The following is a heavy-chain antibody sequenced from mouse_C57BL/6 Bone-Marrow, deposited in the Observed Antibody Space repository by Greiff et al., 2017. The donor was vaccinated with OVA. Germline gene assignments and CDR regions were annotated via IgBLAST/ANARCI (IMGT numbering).Heavy chain of an antibody. D-gene: IGHD2-5*01. Sequence: EVKLVESGGGLVKPGGSLKLSCAASGFTFSSYTMSWVRQTPEKRLEWVATISGGGGNTYYPDSVNGRFTISRDNAKNTLYLQMSSLRSEDTALYYCARDAYYSNSAWFAYWGQGTLVTVSA. CDR1: GFTFSSYT. J-gene: IGHJ3*01. CDR3: ARDAYYSNSAWFAY. CDR2: ISGGGGNT. V-gene: IGHV5-9*01.